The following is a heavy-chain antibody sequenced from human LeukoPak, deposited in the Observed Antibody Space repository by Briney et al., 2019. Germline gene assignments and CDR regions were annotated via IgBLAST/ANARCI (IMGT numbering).Heavy chain of an antibody. V-gene: IGHV1-46*01. CDR1: GYTFTSYY. Sequence: ASVKVSCKASGYTFTSYYMHWVRQAPGQGLEWMGIINPSGGSTSYAQKFQGRVTMTRDTSTSTAYMELSSLRSEDTAVYYCARDADSGYDSPPFFDYWGQGTLVTVSS. CDR3: ARDADSGYDSPPFFDY. D-gene: IGHD5-12*01. J-gene: IGHJ4*02. CDR2: INPSGGST.